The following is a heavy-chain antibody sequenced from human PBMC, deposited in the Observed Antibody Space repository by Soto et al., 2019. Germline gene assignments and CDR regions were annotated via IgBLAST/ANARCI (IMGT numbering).Heavy chain of an antibody. CDR1: GGTFSSYS. Sequence: QVQLVQSGAEVKKPGSSVKVSCKASGGTFSSYSINWVRQAPGQGLEWMGEIIPIFGTANYAQKFQGRVTSTADESTSTAYMDLSSLRAEDTAVYYCARDGGRHSGGIDYWGQGTLVTVSS. CDR3: ARDGGRHSGGIDY. CDR2: IIPIFGTA. V-gene: IGHV1-69*01. J-gene: IGHJ4*02. D-gene: IGHD1-26*01.